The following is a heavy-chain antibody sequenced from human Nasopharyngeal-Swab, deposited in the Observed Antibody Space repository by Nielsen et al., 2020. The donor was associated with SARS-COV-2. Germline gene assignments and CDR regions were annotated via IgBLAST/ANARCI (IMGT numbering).Heavy chain of an antibody. J-gene: IGHJ4*02. CDR1: GDTFTNSA. Sequence: SVKVSCKTSGDTFTNSAISWARQAPGQGLEWMGGIVPALGLPNYAQKFRGGVTISADRSTNTSYLELSSLRSEDTAIYYCAREGEYGAYDAPDYWGQGTLVTVAS. V-gene: IGHV1-69*10. CDR2: IVPALGLP. CDR3: AREGEYGAYDAPDY. D-gene: IGHD5-12*01.